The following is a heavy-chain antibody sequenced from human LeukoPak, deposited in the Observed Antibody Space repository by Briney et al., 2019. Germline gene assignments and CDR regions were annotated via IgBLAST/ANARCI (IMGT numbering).Heavy chain of an antibody. J-gene: IGHJ4*02. Sequence: SETLSLTCSVSGDSISRGGFYWSWIRQPPGKGPEWIGEINHSGSTNYNPSLKSRVTISVDTSKNQFSLKLSSVTAADTAVYYCARHLDFWSGYPYYFDYWGQGTPVTVSS. D-gene: IGHD3-3*01. CDR2: INHSGST. V-gene: IGHV4-34*01. CDR3: ARHLDFWSGYPYYFDY. CDR1: GDSISRGGFY.